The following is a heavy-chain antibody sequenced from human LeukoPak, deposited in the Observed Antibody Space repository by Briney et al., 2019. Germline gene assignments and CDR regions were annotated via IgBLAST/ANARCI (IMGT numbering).Heavy chain of an antibody. CDR3: AREMAGYCSSTSCPFDY. J-gene: IGHJ4*02. CDR1: GYTFTSYD. CDR2: MNPNSGNT. D-gene: IGHD2-2*01. V-gene: IGHV1-8*01. Sequence: ASVKVSCKASGYTFTSYDINWVRQATGQGLEWMGWMNPNSGNTGYAQKFQGRVTITADKSTSTAYMELSSLRSEDTAVYYCAREMAGYCSSTSCPFDYWGQGTLVTVSS.